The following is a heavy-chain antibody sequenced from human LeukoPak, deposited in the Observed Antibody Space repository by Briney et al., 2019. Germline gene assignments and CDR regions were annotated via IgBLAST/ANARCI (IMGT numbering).Heavy chain of an antibody. CDR1: GFTFSTYA. CDR2: ISGNGDTT. D-gene: IGHD3-22*01. J-gene: IGHJ5*02. V-gene: IGHV3-64D*09. CDR3: VKLDLGYYYHT. Sequence: GGSLRLSCSAAGFTFSTYAFHWVRQAPGKGLEYVSAISGNGDTTYYADSVKGRFTISRDNSRNTLFLQMSSLRAEDTAMYYCVKLDLGYYYHTWGQGTLVTVSS.